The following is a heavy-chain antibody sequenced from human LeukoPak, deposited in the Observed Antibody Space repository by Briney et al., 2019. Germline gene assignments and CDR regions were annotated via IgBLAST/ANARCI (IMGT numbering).Heavy chain of an antibody. Sequence: GSLRLSCAASGFTFSTYWMSWVRQAPGKGLEWIGEIYHSGSTNYNPSLKSRVTISVDKSKNQFSLKLSSVTAADTAVYYCARDHVSLGAFDIWGQGTMVTVSS. CDR1: GFTFSTYW. CDR2: IYHSGST. V-gene: IGHV4-4*02. J-gene: IGHJ3*02. D-gene: IGHD3-10*01. CDR3: ARDHVSLGAFDI.